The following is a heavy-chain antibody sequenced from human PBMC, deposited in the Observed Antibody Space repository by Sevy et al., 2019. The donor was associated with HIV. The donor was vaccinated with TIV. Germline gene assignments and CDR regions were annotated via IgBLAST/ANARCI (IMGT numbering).Heavy chain of an antibody. Sequence: GGSLRFSCAASGFTFNFYGMHWVRQAPGKGLEWVALISYDGNLKYYADSAKGRFTISRDNSKNTLYLQMNSLRPEDTAVYYCVKAPNDYDNSGWAGLEVWGQGTTVTVSS. D-gene: IGHD3-22*01. CDR2: ISYDGNLK. V-gene: IGHV3-30*18. J-gene: IGHJ6*02. CDR1: GFTFNFYG. CDR3: VKAPNDYDNSGWAGLEV.